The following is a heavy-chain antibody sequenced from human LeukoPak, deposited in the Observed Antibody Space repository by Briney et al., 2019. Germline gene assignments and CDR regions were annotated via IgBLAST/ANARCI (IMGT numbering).Heavy chain of an antibody. CDR1: GYTFTDYY. J-gene: IGHJ3*02. CDR3: ARSAYYYDSSGYLYHDAFDI. D-gene: IGHD3-22*01. V-gene: IGHV1-2*02. Sequence: ASVKVSCKASGYTFTDYYMHWVRQAPGQGLEGMGWINPNSGGTNYAQKFQGSVTMTRDTSVSTAYMELSRLRSDDSAVYYCARSAYYYDSSGYLYHDAFDIWGQGTLVTVSS. CDR2: INPNSGGT.